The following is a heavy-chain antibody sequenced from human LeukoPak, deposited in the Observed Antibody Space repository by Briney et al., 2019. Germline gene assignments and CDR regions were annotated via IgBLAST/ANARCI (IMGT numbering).Heavy chain of an antibody. Sequence: KPGGSLRLSCAASGFTFSDYALDWVRQAPGKGLEWVSAISSSSAYIYYADSVKGRFTISRDNAKSSVSLQMNSLRADDTAVYYCARIIRYQLVDYYALDVWGQGTTVTVSS. J-gene: IGHJ6*02. D-gene: IGHD2-2*01. CDR2: ISSSSAYI. V-gene: IGHV3-21*01. CDR1: GFTFSDYA. CDR3: ARIIRYQLVDYYALDV.